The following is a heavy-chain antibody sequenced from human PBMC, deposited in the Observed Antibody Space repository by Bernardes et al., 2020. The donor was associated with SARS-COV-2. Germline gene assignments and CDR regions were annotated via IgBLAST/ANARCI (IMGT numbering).Heavy chain of an antibody. CDR2: ITPSSDYV. CDR3: ARGHYEGA. Sequence: GGSLRPSCAASGSTFSTFNMNWVPQTPGKGLEWVSSITPSSDYVSYAESVKGRFTISRDNAKNYLYLQMNSLRAEDTAVYYCARGHYEGAWGQGTLVTISS. D-gene: IGHD4-17*01. V-gene: IGHV3-21*01. J-gene: IGHJ5*02. CDR1: GSTFSTFN.